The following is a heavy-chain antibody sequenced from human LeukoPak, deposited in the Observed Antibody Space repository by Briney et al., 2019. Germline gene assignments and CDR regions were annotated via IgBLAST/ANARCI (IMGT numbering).Heavy chain of an antibody. D-gene: IGHD3-9*01. CDR2: ISYDGSNK. CDR3: AKAAPRPTYYDILTGYPRGYYGMDV. J-gene: IGHJ6*04. Sequence: GGSLRLSCAASGFTFSSYGMHWVRQAPGKGLEWVAVISYDGSNKYYADSVKGRFTISRDNSKNTLYLQMNSLRAEDTAVYYCAKAAPRPTYYDILTGYPRGYYGMDVWVKGTTVTVSS. V-gene: IGHV3-30*18. CDR1: GFTFSSYG.